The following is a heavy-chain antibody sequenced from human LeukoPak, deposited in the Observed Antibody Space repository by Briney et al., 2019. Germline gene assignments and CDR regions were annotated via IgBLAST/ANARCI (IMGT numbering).Heavy chain of an antibody. CDR3: ARSGVYTSDAFDI. Sequence: SVKVSCKASGGTFSSYAISWVRQAPGQGLEWMGGIIPIFGTANYAQKFQGRVTITADKSTSTAYMELSSLRSEDTAVYYCARSGVYTSDAFDIWGQGTMVTVSS. CDR2: IIPIFGTA. V-gene: IGHV1-69*06. CDR1: GGTFSSYA. J-gene: IGHJ3*02. D-gene: IGHD6-13*01.